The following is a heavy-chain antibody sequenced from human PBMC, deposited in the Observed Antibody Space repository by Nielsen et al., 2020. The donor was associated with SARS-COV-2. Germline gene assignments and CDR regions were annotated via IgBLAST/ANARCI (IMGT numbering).Heavy chain of an antibody. Sequence: SETLSLTCTVSGGSISSSSYYWSWIRQHPGKGLEWIGYIYYSGSTYYNPSLKSRVTISVDTSKNQFSLKLSSVTAADTAVYYCARAKGVVVPAATGVFDYWGQGTLVTVSS. D-gene: IGHD2-2*01. V-gene: IGHV4-31*03. CDR3: ARAKGVVVPAATGVFDY. CDR2: IYYSGST. J-gene: IGHJ4*02. CDR1: GGSISSSSYY.